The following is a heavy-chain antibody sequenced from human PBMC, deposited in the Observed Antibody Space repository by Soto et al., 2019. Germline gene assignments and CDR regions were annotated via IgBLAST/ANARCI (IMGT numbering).Heavy chain of an antibody. CDR3: ARWGQMTTVTDYYHYGMDV. J-gene: IGHJ6*02. CDR1: GYTFTSYY. V-gene: IGHV1-46*01. CDR2: INPIFGSA. Sequence: GASVKVSCKASGYTFTSYYMHWVRQAPGQGLEWMGRINPIFGSANYAQKFQGRVTMTTDESTSTAYMELSSLRSEDTAVYYCARWGQMTTVTDYYHYGMDVWGQGTTVTVSS. D-gene: IGHD4-17*01.